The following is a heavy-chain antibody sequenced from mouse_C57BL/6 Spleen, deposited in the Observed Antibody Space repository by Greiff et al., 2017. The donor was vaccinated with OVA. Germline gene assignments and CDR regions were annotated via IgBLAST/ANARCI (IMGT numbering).Heavy chain of an antibody. CDR2: ISYDGSN. V-gene: IGHV3-6*01. J-gene: IGHJ3*01. D-gene: IGHD2-12*01. CDR1: GYSITSGYY. Sequence: DVQLQESGPGLVKPSQSLSLTCSVTGYSITSGYYWNWIRQFPGNKLEWMGYISYDGSNNYNPSLKNRISITRDTSKNQFFLKLNSVTTEDTATYYCARGDYNAYWGQGTLVTVSA. CDR3: ARGDYNAY.